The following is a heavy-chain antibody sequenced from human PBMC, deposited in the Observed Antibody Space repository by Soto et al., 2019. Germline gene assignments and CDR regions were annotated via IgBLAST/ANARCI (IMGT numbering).Heavy chain of an antibody. V-gene: IGHV1-69*06. Sequence: PATVSCKASGGTFSSSAISWAGQAPGQGLEWMGGILPIFGTAHYAQKLQGRVTITADKSTSTAYMELSSLRSEDTAVYYCARAGVVVQVFDYWGQGSLDTVSS. J-gene: IGHJ4*02. CDR3: ARAGVVVQVFDY. CDR1: GGTFSSSA. CDR2: ILPIFGTA. D-gene: IGHD3-22*01.